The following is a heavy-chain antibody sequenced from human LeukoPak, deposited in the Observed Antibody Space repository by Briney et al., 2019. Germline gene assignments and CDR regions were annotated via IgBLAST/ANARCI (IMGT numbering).Heavy chain of an antibody. CDR1: GGSISNGDYY. Sequence: SQTLSLTCTVSGGSISNGDYYWSWIRQHPGKGLEWIGCIYYGGNTYYNASLKSRVTISADTSRNQFSLTLTSVTAADTAVYYCASGGGAAAGETVVYWGQGTVVTVSP. J-gene: IGHJ4*02. CDR2: IYYGGNT. V-gene: IGHV4-31*03. D-gene: IGHD6-25*01. CDR3: ASGGGAAAGETVVY.